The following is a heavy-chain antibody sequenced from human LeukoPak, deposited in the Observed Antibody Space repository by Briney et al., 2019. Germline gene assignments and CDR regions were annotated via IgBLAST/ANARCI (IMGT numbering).Heavy chain of an antibody. CDR2: IWYDGSNK. J-gene: IGHJ4*02. CDR3: ARGSPYEGHFDY. Sequence: PGGSLRLSCAASGFTFSSYGMHWVRQAPGKGLEWVAVIWYDGSNKYYADSVKGRFTISRDNSKNTLYLQMNSLRAEDTAVYYCARGSPYEGHFDYWGQGTLVTVSS. D-gene: IGHD5-12*01. V-gene: IGHV3-33*01. CDR1: GFTFSSYG.